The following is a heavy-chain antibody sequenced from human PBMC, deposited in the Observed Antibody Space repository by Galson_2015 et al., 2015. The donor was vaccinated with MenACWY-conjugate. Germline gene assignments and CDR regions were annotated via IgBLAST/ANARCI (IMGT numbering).Heavy chain of an antibody. Sequence: SLRLSCAVSGFTFRQYAMSWVRQAPGTGLEWVAIISDSGAATHYIDSVKGQFTLSRDNAKNTLYLQMNSLRGDDTAVYYCTRGNDGYGRFDPWGQGTLVTVSS. CDR3: TRGNDGYGRFDP. J-gene: IGHJ5*02. D-gene: IGHD5-24*01. CDR2: ISDSGAAT. CDR1: GFTFRQYA. V-gene: IGHV3-23*01.